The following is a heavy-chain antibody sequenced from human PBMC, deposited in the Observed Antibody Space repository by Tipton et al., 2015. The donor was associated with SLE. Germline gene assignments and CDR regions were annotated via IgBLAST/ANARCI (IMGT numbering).Heavy chain of an antibody. CDR3: ARWGYYGMEA. J-gene: IGHJ6*02. V-gene: IGHV4-34*01. CDR1: GGSFSGYY. CDR2: INHRGST. D-gene: IGHD3-16*01. Sequence: TLSLTCAVYGGSFSGYYWSWIRQPPGKGLEWIGEINHRGSTNYNPSLKSRVTISVDTSKNQFSLKLSSVTAADTAVYYCARWGYYGMEAWGQRTAVTVSS.